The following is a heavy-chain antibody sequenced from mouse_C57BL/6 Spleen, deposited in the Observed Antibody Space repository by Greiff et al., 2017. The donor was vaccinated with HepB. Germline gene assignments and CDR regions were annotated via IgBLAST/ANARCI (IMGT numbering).Heavy chain of an antibody. D-gene: IGHD1-1*01. CDR3: ARPYYYGSSRWFAY. J-gene: IGHJ3*01. V-gene: IGHV5-17*01. Sequence: VLLKESGGGLVKPGGSLKLSCAASGFTFSDYGMHWVRQAPEKGLEWVAYISSGSSTIYYADTVKGRFTISRDNATNTLFLQMTSLRSGDTAMYYCARPYYYGSSRWFAYWGQGTLVTVSA. CDR2: ISSGSSTI. CDR1: GFTFSDYG.